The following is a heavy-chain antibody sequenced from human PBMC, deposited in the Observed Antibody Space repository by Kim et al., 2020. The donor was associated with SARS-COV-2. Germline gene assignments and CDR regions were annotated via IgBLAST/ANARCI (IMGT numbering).Heavy chain of an antibody. CDR2: IIPIFGIA. CDR1: TGTFSSYT. Sequence: SVKVSCKASTGTFSSYTISWVRQAPGQGLEWMGRIIPIFGIAYYAQNFQGRVTVTADKSTSTAYMELSSLRSEDTAVYYCARGSDTAMDQPGSTFDNWGQGTLVTVSS. CDR3: ARGSDTAMDQPGSTFDN. J-gene: IGHJ4*02. V-gene: IGHV1-69*02. D-gene: IGHD5-18*01.